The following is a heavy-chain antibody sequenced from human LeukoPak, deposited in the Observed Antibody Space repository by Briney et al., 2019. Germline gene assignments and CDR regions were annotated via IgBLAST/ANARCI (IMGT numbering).Heavy chain of an antibody. D-gene: IGHD5-18*01. J-gene: IGHJ6*02. CDR2: IYKDGKT. CDR3: ASYGGYTWLWMDV. Sequence: GGSLRPSCAASGFTVNSEWLMWVRQAGGKGLEWVSVIYKDGKTYYADSGNGRFFISTDNSKNTLYLQMNSLRDEDTAVYYCASYGGYTWLWMDVWGQGITVTVSS. CDR1: GFTVNSEW. V-gene: IGHV3-66*02.